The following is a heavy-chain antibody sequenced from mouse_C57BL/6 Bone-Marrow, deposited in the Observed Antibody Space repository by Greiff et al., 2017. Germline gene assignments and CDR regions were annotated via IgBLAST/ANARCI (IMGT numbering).Heavy chain of an antibody. CDR3: TTGLLRYFDV. CDR2: IDPENGDT. D-gene: IGHD2-3*01. V-gene: IGHV14-4*01. J-gene: IGHJ1*03. CDR1: GFNIKDDY. Sequence: EVQLQQSGAELVRPGASVKLSCTASGFNIKDDYMHWVKQRPEQGLEWIGWIDPENGDTEYASKFQGKATITADTSSNTAYLQLSSLTAEDTAAYYCTTGLLRYFDVWGTGTTVTVSS.